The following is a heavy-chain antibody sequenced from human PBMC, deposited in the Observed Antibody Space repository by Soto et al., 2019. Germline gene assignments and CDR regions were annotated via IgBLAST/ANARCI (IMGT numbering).Heavy chain of an antibody. CDR2: ISYDGIIK. J-gene: IGHJ4*02. Sequence: QVQLVESGGGVVQPGTSLRLSCEASGFTFSSSPMHWVRQAPGKGLEWVAVISYDGIIKVYADSVQGRFTISRDISKNTLYLQMNSLRTEDTAVYYCVRVKIRGPPDYCDDWGQGTLVTVSS. CDR3: VRVKIRGPPDYCDD. V-gene: IGHV3-30-3*01. CDR1: GFTFSSSP.